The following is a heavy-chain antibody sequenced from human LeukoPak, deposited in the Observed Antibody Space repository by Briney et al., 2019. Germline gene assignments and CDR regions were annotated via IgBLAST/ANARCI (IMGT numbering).Heavy chain of an antibody. V-gene: IGHV4-59*12. D-gene: IGHD2-2*01. CDR3: ARDYAQTYFDY. CDR2: IYYIGST. J-gene: IGHJ4*02. CDR1: GGSISSYY. Sequence: SETLSLTCTVSGGSISSYYWSWIRQPPGKGLEWIGYIYYIGSTNYNPSLKSRVTISVDTSKNQFSLKLSSVTAADTAVYYCARDYAQTYFDYWGQGTLVTVSS.